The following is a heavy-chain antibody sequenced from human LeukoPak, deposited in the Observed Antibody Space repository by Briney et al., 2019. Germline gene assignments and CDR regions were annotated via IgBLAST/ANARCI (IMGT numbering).Heavy chain of an antibody. V-gene: IGHV4-31*03. J-gene: IGHJ6*03. CDR3: AGHTKSGYYYYYMDV. Sequence: PSETLSLTCTVSGGSISSGGYYWSWIRQHPGKGLEWIGYIYYSGSTYYNPSLKSRVTISVDRSKNQFSLKLSSVTAADTAVYYCAGHTKSGYYYYYMDVWGKGTTVTDSS. CDR2: IYYSGST. CDR1: GGSISSGGYY.